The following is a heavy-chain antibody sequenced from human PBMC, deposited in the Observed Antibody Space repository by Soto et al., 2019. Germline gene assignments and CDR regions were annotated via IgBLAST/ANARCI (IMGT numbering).Heavy chain of an antibody. CDR3: ARDQLRRKELIYYGMDV. D-gene: IGHD1-1*01. J-gene: IGHJ6*02. Sequence: SETLSLTCTVSGGSISSGGYYWSWIRQHPGKGLEWIEYIYYSGSTYYNPSLKSRVTISVDTSKNQFSLKLSSVTAADTAVYYCARDQLRRKELIYYGMDVWGQGTTVTVSS. CDR2: IYYSGST. CDR1: GGSISSGGYY. V-gene: IGHV4-31*03.